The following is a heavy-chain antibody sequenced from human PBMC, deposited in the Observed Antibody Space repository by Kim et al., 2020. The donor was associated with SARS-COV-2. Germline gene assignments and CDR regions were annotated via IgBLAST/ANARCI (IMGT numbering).Heavy chain of an antibody. V-gene: IGHV1-46*01. CDR3: ARRGWLQSLYFDY. J-gene: IGHJ4*02. D-gene: IGHD5-12*01. Sequence: YAQKCQGRVTITSDTSTRTVYMELSSLRSEDTAVYYWARRGWLQSLYFDYWGQGTLVTVSS.